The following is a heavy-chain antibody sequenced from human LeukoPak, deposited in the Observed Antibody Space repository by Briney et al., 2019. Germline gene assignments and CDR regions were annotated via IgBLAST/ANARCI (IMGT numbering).Heavy chain of an antibody. V-gene: IGHV4-39*01. CDR1: GGSINSSNYY. Sequence: SETLSLTCTVSGGSINSSNYYWGWIRQPPGKGLEWIGTIYYSGSTYYNPSLKSRVTISVDTSKNQFSLKLISVTAADTAVYYCVRHGTPWGFGVVFDPWGQGSLVTVS. CDR3: VRHGTPWGFGVVFDP. CDR2: IYYSGST. J-gene: IGHJ5*02. D-gene: IGHD3-3*01.